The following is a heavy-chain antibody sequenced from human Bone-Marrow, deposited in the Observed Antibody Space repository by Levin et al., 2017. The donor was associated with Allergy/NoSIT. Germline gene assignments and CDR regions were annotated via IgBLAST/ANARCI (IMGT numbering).Heavy chain of an antibody. Sequence: SQTLSLPCTVSGGSIRSGDYYWSWIRQPPGKGLEWIGYFYYTGSTYYNPSLKSRLTISLDTSKNQFSLKLSSVTAADTAVYYCARGRLGVWGSYRFSPIYFDNWGQGTLVSVSS. CDR1: GGSIRSGDYY. CDR3: ARGRLGVWGSYRFSPIYFDN. CDR2: FYYTGST. J-gene: IGHJ4*02. D-gene: IGHD3-16*02. V-gene: IGHV4-30-4*01.